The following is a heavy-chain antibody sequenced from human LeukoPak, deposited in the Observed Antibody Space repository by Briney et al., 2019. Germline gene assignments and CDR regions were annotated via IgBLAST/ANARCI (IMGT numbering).Heavy chain of an antibody. D-gene: IGHD1-26*01. CDR2: ISDSGGAT. V-gene: IGHV3-23*01. CDR1: GFTFSIYA. J-gene: IGHJ1*01. Sequence: GGSLRLSCTVSGFTFSIYAMSWGRQAPGKGPEWVSSISDSGGATYYADSVKGRFTISRDNSKNTLYLQMSSLRAEDTAVYYCAKAVQWDRPEYFQPWGQGSLVTVSS. CDR3: AKAVQWDRPEYFQP.